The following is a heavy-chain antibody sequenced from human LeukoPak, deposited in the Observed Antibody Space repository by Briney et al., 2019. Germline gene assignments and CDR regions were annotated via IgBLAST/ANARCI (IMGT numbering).Heavy chain of an antibody. CDR2: ISGSGGST. CDR1: GFTFSSFS. Sequence: GGSLRFSGAASGFTFSSFSMNWFGKAPGKGLDWVPAISGSGGSTYYADSVKGRFTISRDNSKNTLYLQMNSLRAEDTAVYYCAKDPLGSGSPQLYWGQGTLVTVSS. J-gene: IGHJ4*02. V-gene: IGHV3-23*01. CDR3: AKDPLGSGSPQLY. D-gene: IGHD3-10*01.